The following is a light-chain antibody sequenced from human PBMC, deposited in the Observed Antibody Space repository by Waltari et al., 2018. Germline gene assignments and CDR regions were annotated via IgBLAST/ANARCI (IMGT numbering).Light chain of an antibody. Sequence: DFQLTQSPSFLSASVGDRVTITCRPSQGISRHLAWYQQKPGEAPKLLIYDVSTLQSGVPSRFSGSGLGTELTLTISRLQPEDSATYYCQKLDNYPPPTFGQGTRLEI. J-gene: IGKJ5*01. CDR3: QKLDNYPPPT. CDR1: QGISRH. CDR2: DVS. V-gene: IGKV1-9*01.